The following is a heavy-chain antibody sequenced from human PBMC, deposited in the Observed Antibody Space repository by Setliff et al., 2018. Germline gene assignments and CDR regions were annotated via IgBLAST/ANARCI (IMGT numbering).Heavy chain of an antibody. V-gene: IGHV4-4*08. CDR2: IHPSGST. Sequence: LSLTCTVSGGSISRYYWSWIRQPPGKGLEWIAYIHPSGSTSYNPSLKSRVTISVDTSKNQFSLKLTSVTAADTAVYYCARVDYGSGSYPSDWGQGALVTVS. J-gene: IGHJ4*02. CDR3: ARVDYGSGSYPSD. D-gene: IGHD3-10*01. CDR1: GGSISRYY.